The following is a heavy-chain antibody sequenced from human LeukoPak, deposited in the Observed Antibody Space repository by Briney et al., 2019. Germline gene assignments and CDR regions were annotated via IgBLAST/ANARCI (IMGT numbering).Heavy chain of an antibody. J-gene: IGHJ3*02. CDR2: ISGHGYTT. V-gene: IGHV3-43*02. CDR3: AKVTFTAYDFDALDI. Sequence: GGSLRLSCAASGFTFDDYAMHWVRQAPGKGLEWLSLISGHGYTTYYADSVKGRFTISRDNSENSLYLQMNSLRTEDTALYYRAKVTFTAYDFDALDIWGQGTVVTVSS. CDR1: GFTFDDYA. D-gene: IGHD5-12*01.